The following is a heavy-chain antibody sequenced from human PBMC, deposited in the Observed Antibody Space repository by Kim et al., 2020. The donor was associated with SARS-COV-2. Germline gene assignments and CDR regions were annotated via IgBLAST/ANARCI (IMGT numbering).Heavy chain of an antibody. J-gene: IGHJ4*02. V-gene: IGHV3-23*01. CDR3: ANPEKY. Sequence: SGSGGRTFYADSVKGRFTISRDNSRNTLYLQMNSLRADDTAVYYCANPEKYWGQGTLVTVSS. CDR2: SGSGGRT.